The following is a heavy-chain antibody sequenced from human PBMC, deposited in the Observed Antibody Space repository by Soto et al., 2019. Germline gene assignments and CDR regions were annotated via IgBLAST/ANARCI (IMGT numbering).Heavy chain of an antibody. CDR2: ISSSSSYI. CDR3: AGDRPSILGVVKPAFDI. J-gene: IGHJ3*02. D-gene: IGHD3-3*01. Sequence: EVQLVESGGGLVKPGGSLRLSCAASGFTFSSYSMNWVRQAPGKGLEWVSSISSSSSYIYYADSVKGRFTISRDNAKNSLYLQMISLRAEDTAVYYCAGDRPSILGVVKPAFDIWGQGTMVTVSS. CDR1: GFTFSSYS. V-gene: IGHV3-21*01.